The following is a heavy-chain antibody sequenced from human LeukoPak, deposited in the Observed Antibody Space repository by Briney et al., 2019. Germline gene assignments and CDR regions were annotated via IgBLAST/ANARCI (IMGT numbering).Heavy chain of an antibody. J-gene: IGHJ4*02. V-gene: IGHV3-23*01. Sequence: GRSLRLSCAASGFTFSSYAMSWVRQAPGHGREWVSAISGSGGSTYYADSVKGRFTISRDDSKNTLYLQMNSMRAEDTAVYYCAKQFMYYYDSSGALFDYWGQGTLVTVSS. CDR3: AKQFMYYYDSSGALFDY. CDR2: ISGSGGST. CDR1: GFTFSSYA. D-gene: IGHD3-22*01.